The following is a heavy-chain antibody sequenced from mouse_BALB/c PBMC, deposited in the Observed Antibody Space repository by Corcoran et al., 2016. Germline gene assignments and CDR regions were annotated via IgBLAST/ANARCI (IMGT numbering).Heavy chain of an antibody. CDR2: IDPEDGNT. CDR3: ARGRDLFAY. D-gene: IGHD3-1*01. Sequence: EVQLQQSGAELVRPGALVKLSCKASGFNIKDYYMHWVKQRPEQGLEWIGWIDPEDGNTIYDPKFQGKASITADTSSNTAYLQLSSLTSEDTAVYYCARGRDLFAYWGQGTLVTVSA. CDR1: GFNIKDYY. J-gene: IGHJ3*01. V-gene: IGHV14-1*02.